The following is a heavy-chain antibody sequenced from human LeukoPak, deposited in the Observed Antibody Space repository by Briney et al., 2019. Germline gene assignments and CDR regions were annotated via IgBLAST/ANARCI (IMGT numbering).Heavy chain of an antibody. Sequence: GGSLRLSCAAPGFIFDNYAIHWVRQAPGKGLEWVSLISGDGGGTFYADSVRGRFTISRDNTRKSLSLQMSSLRSEDTALYYCARESETSGWYDYWGQGTLVTVSS. CDR1: GFIFDNYA. D-gene: IGHD6-19*01. J-gene: IGHJ4*02. CDR3: ARESETSGWYDY. CDR2: ISGDGGGT. V-gene: IGHV3-43*02.